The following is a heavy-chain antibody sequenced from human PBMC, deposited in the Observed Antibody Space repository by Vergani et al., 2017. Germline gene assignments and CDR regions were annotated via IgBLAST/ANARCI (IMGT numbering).Heavy chain of an antibody. J-gene: IGHJ4*02. V-gene: IGHV4-61*02. CDR2: IHTSGST. Sequence: QVQLQESGPGLVKPSQTLSLTCTVSGGSINSHNYYWSWIRQPAGKGLEWIGRIHTSGSTNYNPSLKSRVTMSEDTSKNQFSLNLPSLTAADTAVYFCSRGSCLGGSCYKPLFDYWGQGILVTVSS. CDR1: GGSINSHNYY. D-gene: IGHD2-15*01. CDR3: SRGSCLGGSCYKPLFDY.